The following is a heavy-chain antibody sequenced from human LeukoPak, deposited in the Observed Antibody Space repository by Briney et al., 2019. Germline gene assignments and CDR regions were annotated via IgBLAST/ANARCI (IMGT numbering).Heavy chain of an antibody. CDR3: TTLNYYDSSGYYYPPFDY. D-gene: IGHD3-22*01. J-gene: IGHJ4*02. Sequence: SETLSLTCSVSGGSIITHNWNWIRQPPGKGLEWIGYIYYSGNTNYNPSLKSRVTISVDTSKNQFSLKLSSVTAADTAVYYCTTLNYYDSSGYYYPPFDYWGQGTLVTVSS. CDR2: IYYSGNT. CDR1: GGSIITHN. V-gene: IGHV4-59*11.